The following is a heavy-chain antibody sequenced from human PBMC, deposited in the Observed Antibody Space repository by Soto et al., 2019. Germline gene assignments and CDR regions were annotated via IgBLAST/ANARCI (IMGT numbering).Heavy chain of an antibody. CDR2: CANKANGYST. D-gene: IGHD5-12*01. Sequence: PGGSLRLSCVGSGFSFSDHYIDWVRQAPGKGLEWVGRCANKANGYSTEYAASVIGRFTISRDDSKNSLYLQMSSLKIEDTAMYSCTKGYSGLHVYALDVWGQGTCVTVSS. J-gene: IGHJ3*01. CDR1: GFSFSDHY. V-gene: IGHV3-72*01. CDR3: TKGYSGLHVYALDV.